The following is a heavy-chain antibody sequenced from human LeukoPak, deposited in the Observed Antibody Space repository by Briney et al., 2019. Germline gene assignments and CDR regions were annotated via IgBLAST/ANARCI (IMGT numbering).Heavy chain of an antibody. D-gene: IGHD1-26*01. Sequence: ASVKLSFKSAGYTVTSYYMHWVRRAPRQPLEWRRVSNASGGSTSYTHKFKGRVTMTRDTSTSTVYLELSTVSSEDTAVYYCAREADVGGILLFGFDSWGQGTLVTVSS. CDR3: AREADVGGILLFGFDS. V-gene: IGHV1-46*03. CDR1: GYTVTSYY. J-gene: IGHJ4*02. CDR2: SNASGGST.